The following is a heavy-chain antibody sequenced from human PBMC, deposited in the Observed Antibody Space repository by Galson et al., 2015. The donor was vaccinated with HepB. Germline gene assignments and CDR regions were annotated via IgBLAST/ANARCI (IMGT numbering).Heavy chain of an antibody. V-gene: IGHV3-21*01. D-gene: IGHD3-22*01. CDR3: ARDSGYYSDISDYHGEAYYYYGMDV. J-gene: IGHJ6*02. Sequence: SLRLSCAASGFTFSSYSMNWLRQAPGKGLEWVSSISRSSSYIYYADSVKGRFTISRDNAKNSLYLQMNSLRAEDTAVYYCARDSGYYSDISDYHGEAYYYYGMDVWGQGTTVTVSS. CDR2: ISRSSSYI. CDR1: GFTFSSYS.